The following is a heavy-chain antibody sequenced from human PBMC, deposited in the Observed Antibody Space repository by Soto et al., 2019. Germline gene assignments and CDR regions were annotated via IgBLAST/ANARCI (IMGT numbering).Heavy chain of an antibody. CDR3: ARGSHVAAAGSFFDY. Sequence: SETLSLTCTVSGDSISNYYWSWIRQPPGKGLEWIGYIYYSGSTNYNPSLKSRVTISVDTSKNQFSLKLSSVTAADTAVYYCARGSHVAAAGSFFDYWGQGTLVTVSS. CDR2: IYYSGST. CDR1: GDSISNYY. J-gene: IGHJ4*02. D-gene: IGHD6-13*01. V-gene: IGHV4-59*12.